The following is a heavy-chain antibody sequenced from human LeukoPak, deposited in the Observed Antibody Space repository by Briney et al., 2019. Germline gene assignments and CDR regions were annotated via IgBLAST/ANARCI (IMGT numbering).Heavy chain of an antibody. CDR3: ARTTEGYCSSASCFGFSYSYYRDV. Sequence: PSETLSLTCTVSGGSISSYYWSWLRQPPGKGLEWIGYIYYSGSTNYNPSLKSRVTISVDTSKNQFSLKLSSVIAADTAVYYCARTTEGYCSSASCFGFSYSYYRDVWGKGTTVTISS. CDR1: GGSISSYY. D-gene: IGHD2-2*01. CDR2: IYYSGST. J-gene: IGHJ6*03. V-gene: IGHV4-59*01.